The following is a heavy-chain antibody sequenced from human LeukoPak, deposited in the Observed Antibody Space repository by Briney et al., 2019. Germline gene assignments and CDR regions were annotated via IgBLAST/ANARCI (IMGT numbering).Heavy chain of an antibody. V-gene: IGHV5-51*07. J-gene: IGHJ6*03. D-gene: IGHD2-15*01. Sequence: GESLKISCKGSGFSFTSYWIGWVHQMPGKGLEWMGIIYPGDSETRYSPSFQGQVTISADKSISTAYLQWSSLKASDTAMYYCARHYCSGGSCYSSSDYYYYMDVWGKGTTVTVSS. CDR1: GFSFTSYW. CDR2: IYPGDSET. CDR3: ARHYCSGGSCYSSSDYYYYMDV.